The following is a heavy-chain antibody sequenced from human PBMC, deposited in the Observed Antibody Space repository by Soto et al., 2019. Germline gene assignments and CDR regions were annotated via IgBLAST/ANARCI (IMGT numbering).Heavy chain of an antibody. J-gene: IGHJ4*02. Sequence: GGSLRLSCAASGFTFSTYGMHWVRQAPGKGLEWVAVISKDGSNKYYADSVKGRFTISRDNSKNTVYVQMNSLRAEDTAVYYCAKDGTLGSGWKTYWGQGTLVTVSS. D-gene: IGHD6-19*01. CDR3: AKDGTLGSGWKTY. CDR1: GFTFSTYG. V-gene: IGHV3-30*18. CDR2: ISKDGSNK.